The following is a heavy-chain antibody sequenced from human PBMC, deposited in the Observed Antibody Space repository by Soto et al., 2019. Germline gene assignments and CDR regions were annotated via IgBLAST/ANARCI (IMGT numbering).Heavy chain of an antibody. D-gene: IGHD5-18*01. CDR3: ARGTGDSYGPYYYYGMDV. CDR2: TSYDGSNK. CDR1: GFTFSSYA. Sequence: GGSLRLSCAASGFTFSSYAMHWVRQAPGKGLEWVAVTSYDGSNKYYADSVKGRFTISRDNSKNTLYLQMNSLRAEDTAVYYCARGTGDSYGPYYYYGMDVWGQGTTVTVSS. V-gene: IGHV3-30-3*01. J-gene: IGHJ6*02.